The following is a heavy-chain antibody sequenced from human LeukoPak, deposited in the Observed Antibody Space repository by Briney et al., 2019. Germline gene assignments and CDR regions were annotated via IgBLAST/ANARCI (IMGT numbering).Heavy chain of an antibody. CDR1: GFTFSDYY. Sequence: GGSLRLSCAASGFTFSDYYMSRIRQAPGKGLEWVSYISSSSSYTNYADSVKGRFTISRDNAKNSLYLQMNSLRAEDTAVYYCARNLWFGELSWFDPWGQGTLVTVSS. V-gene: IGHV3-11*03. CDR2: ISSSSSYT. D-gene: IGHD3-10*01. CDR3: ARNLWFGELSWFDP. J-gene: IGHJ5*02.